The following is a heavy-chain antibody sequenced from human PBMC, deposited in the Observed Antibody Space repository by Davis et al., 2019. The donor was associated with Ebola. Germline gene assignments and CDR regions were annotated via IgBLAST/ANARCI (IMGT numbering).Heavy chain of an antibody. CDR1: GFTFSSYS. J-gene: IGHJ3*02. V-gene: IGHV3-21*01. CDR2: ISSSSSYI. D-gene: IGHD3-22*01. Sequence: GESLKISCAASGFTFSSYSMNWVRQAPGKGLEWVSSISSSSSYIYYADSVKGRFTISRDNAKNSLYLQMNSLRAEDTAVYYCARDTYYYDSSGYFDAFDIWGQGTMVTVSS. CDR3: ARDTYYYDSSGYFDAFDI.